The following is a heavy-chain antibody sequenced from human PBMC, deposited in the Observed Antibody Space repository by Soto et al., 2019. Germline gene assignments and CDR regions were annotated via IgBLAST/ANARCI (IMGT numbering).Heavy chain of an antibody. J-gene: IGHJ4*02. CDR1: GFSLSTSGVG. CDR2: VNWNDNK. V-gene: IGHV2-5*01. D-gene: IGHD4-17*01. CDR3: APRRPTVITPFDY. Sequence: QITLKESGPTLVEPTQTLTLTCTFSGFSLSTSGVGVGWIRQPPGQALEWLAFVNWNDNKRYSPSLNSRLTITNDTSKNPVVLTMTNMDSVDTGTYYCAPRRPTVITPFDYWGQGTLVTVSS.